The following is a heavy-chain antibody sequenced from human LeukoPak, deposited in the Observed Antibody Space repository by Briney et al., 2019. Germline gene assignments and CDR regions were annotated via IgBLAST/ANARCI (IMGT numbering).Heavy chain of an antibody. CDR2: IKRDGSQI. J-gene: IGHJ3*02. D-gene: IGHD1-1*01. CDR3: ARDTSPSSGSTYFDAFGM. V-gene: IGHV3-7*01. Sequence: TGGSLRLSCVSSGFTFINDWMTWVRQAPGKGLEWVANIKRDGSQIHCADSVKGRFTISIDNTKLFLQMNSLRVEDTARYYCARDTSPSSGSTYFDAFGMWGQGTMVSVSS. CDR1: GFTFINDW.